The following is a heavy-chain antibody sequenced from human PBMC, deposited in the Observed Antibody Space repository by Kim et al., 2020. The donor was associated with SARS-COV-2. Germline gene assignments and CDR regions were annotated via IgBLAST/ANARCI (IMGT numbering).Heavy chain of an antibody. CDR3: ARDGCSGGSCYSRWFDP. D-gene: IGHD2-15*01. V-gene: IGHV4-34*01. Sequence: LKSRVTISVDTSKNQFSLKLSAVTAADTAVYYCARDGCSGGSCYSRWFDPWGQGTLVTVSS. J-gene: IGHJ5*02.